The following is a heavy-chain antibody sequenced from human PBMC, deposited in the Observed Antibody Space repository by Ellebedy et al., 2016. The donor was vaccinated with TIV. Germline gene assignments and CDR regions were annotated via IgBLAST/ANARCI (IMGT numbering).Heavy chain of an antibody. Sequence: AASVKVSCKASGYTFTDYYMHWVRQAPGQGLEWMGWINPNSGGTKYAQKFQGRVTMTRDTSISTVYMEVSSLRSDDTAVYYCATFGVRCYWGQGTLVTVSS. D-gene: IGHD2-15*01. CDR1: GYTFTDYY. CDR2: INPNSGGT. V-gene: IGHV1-2*02. J-gene: IGHJ4*02. CDR3: ATFGVRCY.